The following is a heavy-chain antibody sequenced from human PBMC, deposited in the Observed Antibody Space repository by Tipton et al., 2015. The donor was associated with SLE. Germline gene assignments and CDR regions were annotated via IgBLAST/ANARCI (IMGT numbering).Heavy chain of an antibody. CDR2: IYYSGST. CDR1: GGSFSGYY. CDR3: ARGGDEYFQH. V-gene: IGHV4-34*01. Sequence: TLSLTCAVYGGSFSGYYWSWIRQPPGKGLEWIGSIYYSGSTYYNPSLKSRVTISVDTSKNQFSLKLSSVTAADTAVYYCARGGDEYFQHWGQGTLVTVSS. J-gene: IGHJ1*01.